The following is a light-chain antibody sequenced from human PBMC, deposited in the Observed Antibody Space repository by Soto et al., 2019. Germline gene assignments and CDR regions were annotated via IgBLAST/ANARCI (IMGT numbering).Light chain of an antibody. V-gene: IGKV1-5*01. CDR1: QSINSW. CDR2: AAS. J-gene: IGKJ5*01. Sequence: IPMPQSPSSLSASVGDRVTITCRASQSINSWLAWYQQKPGKAPKVLIYAASNLESGVPSRFSGSGSGTEFTLTISSLQPEDFATYYCQQSNNHPISFGQGTRLEIK. CDR3: QQSNNHPIS.